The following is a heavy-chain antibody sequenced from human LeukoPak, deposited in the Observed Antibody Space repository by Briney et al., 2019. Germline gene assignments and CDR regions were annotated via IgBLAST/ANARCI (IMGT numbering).Heavy chain of an antibody. CDR1: GFTFSSYW. CDR2: IKPDGSDK. CDR3: ATISAQTFDL. J-gene: IGHJ3*01. D-gene: IGHD5-24*01. V-gene: IGHV3-7*01. Sequence: GGSLRLSCVGSGFTFSSYWVNWVRQSPGKGLEWVANIKPDGSDKYYVDSARGRFTVSRDNAKNSAFLQMNSLRAEDTAIYYCATISAQTFDLWGQGTLVSVSS.